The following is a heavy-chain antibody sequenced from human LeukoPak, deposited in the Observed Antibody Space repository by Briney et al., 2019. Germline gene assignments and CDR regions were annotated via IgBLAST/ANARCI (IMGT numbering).Heavy chain of an antibody. CDR3: AIAPKRPPTYRSGWYWLDY. Sequence: GESLKISCKGSGYSFTSNWIGWVRQMPGKGLERMGIIFPGDSDTRYSPSFQGQVTISADKSISTAYLQSSSLKASHTAMYYCAIAPKRPPTYRSGWYWLDYWGQGTLVTVSS. CDR1: GYSFTSNW. D-gene: IGHD6-19*01. J-gene: IGHJ4*02. CDR2: IFPGDSDT. V-gene: IGHV5-51*01.